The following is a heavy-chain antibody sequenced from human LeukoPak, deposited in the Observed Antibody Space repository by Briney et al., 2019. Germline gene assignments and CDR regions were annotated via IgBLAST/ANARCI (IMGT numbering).Heavy chain of an antibody. J-gene: IGHJ6*02. CDR3: ARDMGFLWFGESPYYYNGMDV. Sequence: ASVKVSCKAAGYTFTSYGISWVRQAPGQGLEWRGWISAYNGHTNYAQKLKGRVTMTTDTYTSKAYMELRSLRSDDTAVYYCARDMGFLWFGESPYYYNGMDVWGQGTTVTVSS. D-gene: IGHD3-10*01. CDR1: GYTFTSYG. V-gene: IGHV1-18*01. CDR2: ISAYNGHT.